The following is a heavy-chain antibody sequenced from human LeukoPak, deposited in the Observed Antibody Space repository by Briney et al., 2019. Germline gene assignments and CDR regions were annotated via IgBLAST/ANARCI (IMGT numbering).Heavy chain of an antibody. CDR1: GYTFTSYY. V-gene: IGHV1-46*01. J-gene: IGHJ6*03. CDR3: ARGLAARLRAFYYYMDV. Sequence: GASVKVSCKASGYTFTSYYMHWVRQAPGQGLEWMGIINPSGGSTSYAQKFQGRVTMTRDMSTSTVYMELSSLRSEDTAVYYCARGLAARLRAFYYYMDVWGKGTTVTVSS. D-gene: IGHD6-6*01. CDR2: INPSGGST.